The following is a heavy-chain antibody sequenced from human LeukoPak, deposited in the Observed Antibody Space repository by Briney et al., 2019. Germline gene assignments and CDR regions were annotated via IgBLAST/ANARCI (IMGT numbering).Heavy chain of an antibody. J-gene: IGHJ4*02. Sequence: GMSLRLSCAASGFTLSENNVHWVRQAPGKGLEWVALISNDGNSKDYADSVKGRFTLSGDNSKTTLYLQMNSLRAEDTAVYYCARIGYSSSCLDYWGQGTLVTVSS. CDR1: GFTLSENN. D-gene: IGHD6-13*01. CDR3: ARIGYSSSCLDY. CDR2: ISNDGNSK. V-gene: IGHV3-30-3*01.